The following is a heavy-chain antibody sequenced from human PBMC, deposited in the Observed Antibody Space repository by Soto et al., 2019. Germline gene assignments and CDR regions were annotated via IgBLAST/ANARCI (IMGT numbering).Heavy chain of an antibody. Sequence: SETLSLTCTVSGGSISSYYWSWIRQLPGKGLEWIGYIFYIGSTNYNPSLKSPVTISLDTSKNQFSLKLSSVTPADTPVYNCGKDKISYGDYDYFDYWGQGTLVTVSS. J-gene: IGHJ4*02. CDR2: IFYIGST. V-gene: IGHV4-59*01. D-gene: IGHD4-17*01. CDR1: GGSISSYY. CDR3: GKDKISYGDYDYFDY.